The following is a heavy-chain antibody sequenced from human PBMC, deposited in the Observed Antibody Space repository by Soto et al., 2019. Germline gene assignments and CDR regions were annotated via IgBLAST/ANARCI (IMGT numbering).Heavy chain of an antibody. CDR1: GFTFSSYE. CDR3: ARSSGHYRPFDS. D-gene: IGHD3-22*01. V-gene: IGHV3-48*03. CDR2: ITSRSDTI. Sequence: GGSLRLSCAASGFTFSSYEMNWVRQAPGKGLEWVSHITSRSDTIYYADSVKGRFTISRDNAETSLYLQMNSMRAEDTAVYYCARSSGHYRPFDSWGQGTLVTVSS. J-gene: IGHJ4*02.